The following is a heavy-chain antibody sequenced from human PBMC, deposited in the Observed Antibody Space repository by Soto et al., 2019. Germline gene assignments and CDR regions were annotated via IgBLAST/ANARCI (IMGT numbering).Heavy chain of an antibody. J-gene: IGHJ4*02. Sequence: QVQLVESGGGVVQPGRSLRLSCAASGFTFSSYGMHWVRQAPGKGLEWVAVISYDGSNKYYADSVKGRFTISRDNSKNTLYLQMNSLRAEDTAVYYCAKDWRWLQIGGWGQGTLVTVSS. CDR3: AKDWRWLQIGG. CDR2: ISYDGSNK. D-gene: IGHD5-12*01. V-gene: IGHV3-30*18. CDR1: GFTFSSYG.